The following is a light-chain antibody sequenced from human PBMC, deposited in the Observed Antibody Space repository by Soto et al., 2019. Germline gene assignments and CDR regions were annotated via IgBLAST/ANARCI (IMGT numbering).Light chain of an antibody. CDR2: GAS. Sequence: EIVFTQSPATLSVSPGERATLSCRASQSVSSNLAWYQQKPGQAHRLLIYGASTRDTGIPARFSGSGSGTEFTLTISSLQSEDFAVYYCKQYNNWPRTFGQGTKVDI. CDR3: KQYNNWPRT. V-gene: IGKV3-15*01. CDR1: QSVSSN. J-gene: IGKJ1*01.